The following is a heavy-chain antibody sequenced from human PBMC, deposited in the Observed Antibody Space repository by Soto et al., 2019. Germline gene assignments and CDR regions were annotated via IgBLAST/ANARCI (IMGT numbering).Heavy chain of an antibody. V-gene: IGHV3-23*01. Sequence: GGSLRLSCAVSGFSIDTYSFAWVRQTPAKGLQWVSGISVSGDKTFYIDSVQGRFTISRDISKNTLSLQMHNLRVEDSAIYFCARWDGYADLWGRGTLVT. D-gene: IGHD5-12*01. CDR2: ISVSGDKT. J-gene: IGHJ4*01. CDR1: GFSIDTYS. CDR3: ARWDGYADL.